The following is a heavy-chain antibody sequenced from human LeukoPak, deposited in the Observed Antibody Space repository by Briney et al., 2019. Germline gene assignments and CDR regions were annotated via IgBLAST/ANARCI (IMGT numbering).Heavy chain of an antibody. J-gene: IGHJ5*02. CDR2: IYYSGST. CDR3: ARHGVLADYYYDSSGYPQFDP. CDR1: GGSISSSSYY. V-gene: IGHV4-39*01. Sequence: PSETLSLTCTVSGGSISSSSYYWGWIRQPPGKGLEWIGSIYYSGSTYYNPSLKSQVTISVDTSKNQFSLKLSSVTAADTAVYYCARHGVLADYYYDSSGYPQFDPWGQGTLVTVSS. D-gene: IGHD3-22*01.